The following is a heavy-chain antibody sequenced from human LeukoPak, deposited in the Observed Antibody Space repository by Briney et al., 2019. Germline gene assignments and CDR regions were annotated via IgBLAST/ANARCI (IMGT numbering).Heavy chain of an antibody. CDR3: ARVGSATQVDY. J-gene: IGHJ4*02. V-gene: IGHV4-34*01. Sequence: PSETLSLTCAVYGGSFSGYYWSWIRQPPGKGLEWIGEINHSGSTNYNPSLKSRVTISVDTSKNQFSLKLSSVTAADTAVYYCARVGSATQVDYWGQGTLVTVSS. CDR1: GGSFSGYY. D-gene: IGHD1-26*01. CDR2: INHSGST.